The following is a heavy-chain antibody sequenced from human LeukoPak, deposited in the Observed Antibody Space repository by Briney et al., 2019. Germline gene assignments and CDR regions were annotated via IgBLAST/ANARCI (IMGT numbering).Heavy chain of an antibody. CDR1: GYTFTSYD. Sequence: GASVKVSCKASGYTFTSYDINWVRQAPGQGLEWMGWISAYNGNTNYAQKLQGRVTMTTDTSTSTAYMELRSLRSDDTAVYYCARDGDYYGSGNFDYWGQGTLVTVSS. CDR3: ARDGDYYGSGNFDY. J-gene: IGHJ4*02. V-gene: IGHV1-18*01. CDR2: ISAYNGNT. D-gene: IGHD3-10*01.